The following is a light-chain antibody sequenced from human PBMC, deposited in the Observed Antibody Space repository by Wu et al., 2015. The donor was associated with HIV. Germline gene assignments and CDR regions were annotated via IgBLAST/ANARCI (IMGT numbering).Light chain of an antibody. V-gene: IGKV3-11*01. Sequence: EIVMTQSPATLSVSPGERATLSCRASQSLSSNLAWYQQKPGQTPRLLIYDTSNRAAGIPARFSGSGSGTDFTLTISSLEPEDFAVYYCQQHSDWPLYSFGQGTKLEI. CDR3: QQHSDWPLYS. J-gene: IGKJ2*03. CDR2: DTS. CDR1: QSLSSN.